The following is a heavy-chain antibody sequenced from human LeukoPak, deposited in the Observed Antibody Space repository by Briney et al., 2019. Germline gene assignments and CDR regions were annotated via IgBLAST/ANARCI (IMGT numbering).Heavy chain of an antibody. CDR3: ARGSGKLIYYFDY. D-gene: IGHD3-10*01. Sequence: PSETLSLTCAVYGGSFSGYYWSWIRQPPGKGLEWIGEINHSGSTNYNLSLKSRVTISVDTSKNQFSLKLSSVTAADTAAYYCARGSGKLIYYFDYWGQGTLVTVSS. V-gene: IGHV4-34*01. CDR1: GGSFSGYY. J-gene: IGHJ4*02. CDR2: INHSGST.